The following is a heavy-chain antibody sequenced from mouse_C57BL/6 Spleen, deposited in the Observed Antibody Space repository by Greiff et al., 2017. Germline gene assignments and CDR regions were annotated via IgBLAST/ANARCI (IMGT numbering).Heavy chain of an antibody. CDR3: TRDYYYGYFDC. J-gene: IGHJ2*01. CDR1: GFTFSSYA. CDR2: ISSGGDYI. Sequence: EVKLVESGEGLVKPGGSLKLSCAASGFTFSSYAMSWVRQTPEKRLEWVAYISSGGDYIYYADTVKGRFTISRDNARNTLYLQMSSLKSEDTAMYYCTRDYYYGYFDCWGQGTTLTVSS. V-gene: IGHV5-9-1*02. D-gene: IGHD1-1*01.